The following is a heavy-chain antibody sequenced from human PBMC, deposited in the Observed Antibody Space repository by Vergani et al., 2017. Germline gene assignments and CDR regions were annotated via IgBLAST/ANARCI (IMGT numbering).Heavy chain of an antibody. J-gene: IGHJ3*02. CDR1: GGTFSSYA. D-gene: IGHD2-15*01. CDR3: ARDLYCSGGSCYSGPFGAFDI. CDR2: IIPLFGTA. V-gene: IGHV1-69*01. Sequence: QVQLVESGAEVKKPGSSVKVSCKASGGTFSSYAISWVRQAPGQGLEWMGGIIPLFGTANYAQKFQGRVTITADESTSTAYMELSSLRSEDTAVYYCARDLYCSGGSCYSGPFGAFDIWGQGTMVTVSS.